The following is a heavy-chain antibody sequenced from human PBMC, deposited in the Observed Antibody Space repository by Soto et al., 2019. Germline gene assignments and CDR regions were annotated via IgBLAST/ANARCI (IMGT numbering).Heavy chain of an antibody. CDR2: TYYRSKWYN. D-gene: IGHD3-10*01. V-gene: IGHV6-1*01. CDR1: GDSVSSNSAA. Sequence: QSPTLSLTCAISGDSVSSNSAAWNWIRQSPSRGLEWLGRTYYRSKWYNDYAVSVKSRITINPDTSKNQFSLQLNSVTPEDTAVYYCASVSAASDAFDIWGQGTMVTVSS. CDR3: ASVSAASDAFDI. J-gene: IGHJ3*02.